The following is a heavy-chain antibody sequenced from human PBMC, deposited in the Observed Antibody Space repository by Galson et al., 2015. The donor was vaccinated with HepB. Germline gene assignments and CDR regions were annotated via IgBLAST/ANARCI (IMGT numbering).Heavy chain of an antibody. CDR2: ISYDGSNK. J-gene: IGHJ5*02. CDR3: ARGGGTAQLRTMVRGVRNWFDP. V-gene: IGHV3-30-3*01. CDR1: GFTFSSYA. D-gene: IGHD3-10*01. Sequence: SLRLSCAASGFTFSSYAMHWVRQAPGKGLEWVAVISYDGSNKYYADSVKGRFTISRDNSKNTLYLQMNSLRAEDTAVYYCARGGGTAQLRTMVRGVRNWFDPWGQGTLVTVSS.